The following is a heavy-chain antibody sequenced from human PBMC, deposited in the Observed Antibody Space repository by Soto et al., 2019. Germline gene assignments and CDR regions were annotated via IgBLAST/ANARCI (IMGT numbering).Heavy chain of an antibody. CDR3: AAELGFGKLSVV. CDR2: IIPLFGTT. J-gene: IGHJ6*02. Sequence: QVQVVQSGVEVRRPGSSVKVSCKASGDTFKNYVISWVRQAPGQGLEWMGGIIPLFGTTDFAQRFQGRLTITTDQSTTTAYMELSRLRSEDTATYFCAAELGFGKLSVVWGQGTTLIVSS. CDR1: GDTFKNYV. V-gene: IGHV1-69*01. D-gene: IGHD3-10*01.